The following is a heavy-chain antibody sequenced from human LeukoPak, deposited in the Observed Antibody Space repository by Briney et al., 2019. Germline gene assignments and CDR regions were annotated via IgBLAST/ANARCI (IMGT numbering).Heavy chain of an antibody. CDR2: IKQDGSEK. Sequence: GGSLRLSCAASGFTFSSYWMSWVRQAPGKWLECVANIKQDGSEKYYVDSVRGRFTLSRDNAKNSLYLQMNSLRVEDMAVYYCATSAARAIESWGQGTLVTVSS. V-gene: IGHV3-7*01. D-gene: IGHD6-25*01. J-gene: IGHJ4*02. CDR3: ATSAARAIES. CDR1: GFTFSSYW.